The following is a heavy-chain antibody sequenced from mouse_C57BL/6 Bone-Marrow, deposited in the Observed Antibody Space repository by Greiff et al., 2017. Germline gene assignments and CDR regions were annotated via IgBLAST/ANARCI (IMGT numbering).Heavy chain of an antibody. J-gene: IGHJ1*03. CDR1: GFSLTSYG. V-gene: IGHV2-2*01. Sequence: VQLVESGPGLVQPSQSLSITCTVSGFSLTSYGVHWVRQSPGKGLEWLGVIWSGGSTDYNAAFISRLSISKDNSKSQVFFKMNSLQADDTAIYYCARNLGITTDWYFDVWGTGTTVTVSS. D-gene: IGHD1-1*01. CDR3: ARNLGITTDWYFDV. CDR2: IWSGGST.